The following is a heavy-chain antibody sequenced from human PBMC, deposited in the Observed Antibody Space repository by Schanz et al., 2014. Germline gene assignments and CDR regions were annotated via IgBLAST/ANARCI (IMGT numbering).Heavy chain of an antibody. J-gene: IGHJ6*02. V-gene: IGHV1-18*04. CDR1: GYTFTSYG. CDR2: ISDYNADT. Sequence: QVQLVQSGAEVKKPGASVKVSCKASGYTFTSYGISWVRQAPGQGPEWMGWISDYNADTKYAQKVQGRVTMTTDTSTSTAYMELRSLRSDDTAVYYCASDTMGGNFVLDVWGQGTTVTVSS. D-gene: IGHD3-10*01. CDR3: ASDTMGGNFVLDV.